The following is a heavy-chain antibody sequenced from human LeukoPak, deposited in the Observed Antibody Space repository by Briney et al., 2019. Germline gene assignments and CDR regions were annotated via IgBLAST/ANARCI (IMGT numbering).Heavy chain of an antibody. CDR2: INHSGSG. CDR3: AGLTYYHDPRDI. Sequence: PSETLSLTCAVYGGSFSGYYWSWIRQPPGKGLEWIGEINHSGSGNYNPSLKSRVTISVDTSKNQFSLKLSSVTAADTAVYYCAGLTYYHDPRDIWGQGTMVTVSS. D-gene: IGHD3-3*02. CDR1: GGSFSGYY. J-gene: IGHJ3*02. V-gene: IGHV4-34*01.